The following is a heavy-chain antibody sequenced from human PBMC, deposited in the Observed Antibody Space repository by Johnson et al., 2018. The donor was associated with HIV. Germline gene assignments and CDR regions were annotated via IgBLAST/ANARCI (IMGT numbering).Heavy chain of an antibody. CDR3: VRGSLTDDSFAA. D-gene: IGHD1-1*01. CDR1: GFTFSSYW. Sequence: VQLVESGGGLVQPGGSLRLSCAASGFTFSSYWMSWVRQAPGKGLEWVANIKHDGSEKYYVDSVKGRFTISRDNAKNTLSLQMNSLTSEDTALYYCVRGSLTDDSFAAWGQGTMVLVSS. V-gene: IGHV3-7*02. CDR2: IKHDGSEK. J-gene: IGHJ3*01.